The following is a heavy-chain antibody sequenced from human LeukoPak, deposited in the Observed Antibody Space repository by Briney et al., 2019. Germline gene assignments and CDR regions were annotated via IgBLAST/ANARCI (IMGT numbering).Heavy chain of an antibody. V-gene: IGHV3-30*02. J-gene: IGHJ4*02. CDR3: AKDGYDFWSGYSEASWDY. CDR2: XRXDGSNK. D-gene: IGHD3-3*01. CDR1: XXTFSSYX. Sequence: SXXAXXXTFSSYXMHWXSQAXGXXXXXXAFXRXDGSNKYYADSVKGRFTISRDNSKNTLYLQMNSLRAEDTAVYYCAKDGYDFWSGYSEASWDYWGQGTLVTVSS.